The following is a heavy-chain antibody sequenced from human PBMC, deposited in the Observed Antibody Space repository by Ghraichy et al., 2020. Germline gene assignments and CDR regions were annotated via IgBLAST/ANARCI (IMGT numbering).Heavy chain of an antibody. CDR2: IIPIFGTA. D-gene: IGHD4-23*01. V-gene: IGHV1-69*13. Sequence: SVKVSCKASGGTFSSYAISWVRQAPGQGLEWMGGIIPIFGTANYAQKFQGRVTITADESTSTAYMELSSLRSEDTAVYYCARDSSTVVTPGYYYYGMDVWGQGTTVTVSS. J-gene: IGHJ6*02. CDR1: GGTFSSYA. CDR3: ARDSSTVVTPGYYYYGMDV.